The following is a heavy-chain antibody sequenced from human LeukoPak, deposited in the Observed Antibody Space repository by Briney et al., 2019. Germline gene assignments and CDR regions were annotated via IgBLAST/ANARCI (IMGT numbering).Heavy chain of an antibody. CDR1: GDSVSTYY. CDR3: ARHKRTTAAGTVGFDA. CDR2: VYNTGTT. D-gene: IGHD6-13*01. J-gene: IGHJ5*02. Sequence: SETLSLTCTVSGDSVSTYYWSWIRQPPGAGLEWIAFVYNTGTTKYNPSLKGRLTTSVDTSKNQLSLRLSSVTAADTAVYYCARHKRTTAAGTVGFDAWGQGTLVTVSS. V-gene: IGHV4-59*08.